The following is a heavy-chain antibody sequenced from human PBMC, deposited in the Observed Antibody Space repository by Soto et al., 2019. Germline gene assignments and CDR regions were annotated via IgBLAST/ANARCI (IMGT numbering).Heavy chain of an antibody. Sequence: ASVKVSCKASGYTFTSYAMHWVRQAPGQRLEWMGWINAGNGNTKYSQKFQGRVTITRDTSASTAYMELSSLRSEDTAVYYCARGSRVLVRGVISGYFDYWGQGTLVTVSS. V-gene: IGHV1-3*01. CDR1: GYTFTSYA. CDR3: ARGSRVLVRGVISGYFDY. CDR2: INAGNGNT. D-gene: IGHD3-10*01. J-gene: IGHJ4*02.